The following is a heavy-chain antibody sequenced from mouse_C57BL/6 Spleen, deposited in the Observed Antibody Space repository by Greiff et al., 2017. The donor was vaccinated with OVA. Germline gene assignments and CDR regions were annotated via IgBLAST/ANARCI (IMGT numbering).Heavy chain of an antibody. V-gene: IGHV1-63*01. J-gene: IGHJ3*01. CDR3: ARFDFGSPFAY. Sequence: QVQLQQSGAELVRPGTSVKMSCKASGYTFTNYWIGWAKQRPGHGLEWIGDIYPGGGYTNYNEKFKGKATLTADKSSSTAYMQFSSLTSENSAIYYGARFDFGSPFAYWGQGTLVTVSA. D-gene: IGHD1-1*01. CDR1: GYTFTNYW. CDR2: IYPGGGYT.